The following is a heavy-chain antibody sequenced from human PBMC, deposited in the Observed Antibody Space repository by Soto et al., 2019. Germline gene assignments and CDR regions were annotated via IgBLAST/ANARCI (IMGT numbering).Heavy chain of an antibody. CDR2: IYHSGST. CDR1: GGSISSGGYS. D-gene: IGHD2-2*01. CDR3: AKGRGTSKQYYFDY. J-gene: IGHJ4*02. V-gene: IGHV4-30-2*01. Sequence: SETLSLTCAVSGGSISSGGYSWSWIRQPPGKGLEWIGYIYHSGSTYYNPSLKSRVTISVDRSKNQFSLKLSSVTAEDTAVYYCAKGRGTSKQYYFDYWGQGTLVT.